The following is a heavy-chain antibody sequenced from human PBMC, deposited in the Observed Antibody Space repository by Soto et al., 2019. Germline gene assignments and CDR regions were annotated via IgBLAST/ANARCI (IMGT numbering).Heavy chain of an antibody. CDR2: IRGSGDDT. J-gene: IGHJ3*02. D-gene: IGHD2-15*01. CDR3: AKSQSLAATDAFHI. CDR1: GFTFSSYA. V-gene: IGHV3-23*01. Sequence: GGSLRLSCAASGFTFSSYAMTWVRQAPGKGLEWVSAIRGSGDDTYYADSVKGRFTISRDSSESTLYLQMNSLRADDTAVYYCAKSQSLAATDAFHIWGQGTMVTVSS.